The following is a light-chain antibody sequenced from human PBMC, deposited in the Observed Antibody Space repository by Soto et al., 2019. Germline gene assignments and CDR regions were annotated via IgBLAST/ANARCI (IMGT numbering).Light chain of an antibody. Sequence: QSALTQPAFVSGSPGQSITISCTGTSSDVGGYNYVSWYQHPPGKAPKLMISEVSNQPSGVSNRFSGSKSGNTASLTISGLQAEDEADYYCSSYTSTSTRVFGTGTKLTVL. CDR1: SSDVGGYNY. J-gene: IGLJ1*01. CDR3: SSYTSTSTRV. V-gene: IGLV2-14*01. CDR2: EVS.